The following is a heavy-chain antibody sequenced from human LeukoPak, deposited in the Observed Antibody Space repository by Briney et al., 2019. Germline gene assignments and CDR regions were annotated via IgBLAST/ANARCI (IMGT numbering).Heavy chain of an antibody. V-gene: IGHV4-39*07. J-gene: IGHJ5*02. CDR3: ARGGISSLLIRFDP. CDR2: IYYSGST. D-gene: IGHD6-13*01. Sequence: SETLSLTCTVSGGSISSSSYYWGWIRQPPGKGLEWIGSIYYSGSTYYNPSLKSRVTISVDTSKNQFSLKLSSVTAADTAVYYCARGGISSLLIRFDPWGQGTLVTVSS. CDR1: GGSISSSSYY.